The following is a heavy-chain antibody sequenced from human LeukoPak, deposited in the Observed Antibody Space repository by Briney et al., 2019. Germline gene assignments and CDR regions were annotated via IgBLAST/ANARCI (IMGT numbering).Heavy chain of an antibody. D-gene: IGHD3-10*01. CDR2: INEEGTFT. V-gene: IGHV3-74*01. J-gene: IGHJ4*02. CDR1: GFTFSSYW. Sequence: GGSLGLSCAASGFTFSSYWMHWVRQVPGKGLVWVSRINEEGTFTNYADSVKGRFTISRDNAKNTVYLQMNSLRVKDTAVYYCARDAAAGSGSYYNWGQGTLVIVSS. CDR3: ARDAAAGSGSYYN.